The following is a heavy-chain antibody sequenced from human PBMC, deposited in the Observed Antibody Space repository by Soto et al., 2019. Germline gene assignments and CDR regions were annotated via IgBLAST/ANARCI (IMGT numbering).Heavy chain of an antibody. D-gene: IGHD3-22*01. CDR3: ARGRYDSSGPLDC. CDR2: IYHSGST. Sequence: SETLSLTCAVSGGSISSGGYSWSWIRQPPGKGLEWIGYIYHSGSTYYNPSLKSRVTISVDTSKNQFSLKLNSVTAADTAVYYCARGRYDSSGPLDCWGQGTLVTVSS. J-gene: IGHJ4*02. V-gene: IGHV4-30-2*01. CDR1: GGSISSGGYS.